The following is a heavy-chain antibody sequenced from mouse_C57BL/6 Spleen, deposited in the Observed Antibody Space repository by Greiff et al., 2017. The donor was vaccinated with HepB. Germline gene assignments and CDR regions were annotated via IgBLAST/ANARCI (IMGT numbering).Heavy chain of an antibody. CDR2: INPYNGGT. D-gene: IGHD1-1*01. Sequence: VQLQQSGPVLVKPGASVKMSCKASGYTFTDYYMNWVKQSHGKSLEWIGVINPYNGGTSYNQKFKGKATLTVDKSSSTAYMELNSLTSEDSAVYYCARHYYGSRYYVDYWGQGTTLTVSS. CDR3: ARHYYGSRYYVDY. CDR1: GYTFTDYY. V-gene: IGHV1-19*01. J-gene: IGHJ2*01.